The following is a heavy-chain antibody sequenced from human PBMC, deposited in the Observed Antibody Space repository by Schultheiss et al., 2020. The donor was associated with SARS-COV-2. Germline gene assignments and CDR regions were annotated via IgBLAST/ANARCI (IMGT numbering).Heavy chain of an antibody. D-gene: IGHD2-2*03. J-gene: IGHJ3*02. CDR3: ATVPLGYCSSTSCPIANSRRAFDI. CDR1: GFTFSSYA. CDR2: ISYDGSNK. Sequence: GGSLRLSCAASGFTFSSYAMHWVRQAPGKGLEWVAVISYDGSNKYYADSVKGRFTISRDNSKNTLYLQMNSLRAEDTAVYYCATVPLGYCSSTSCPIANSRRAFDIWGQGTMVTVSS. V-gene: IGHV3-30*04.